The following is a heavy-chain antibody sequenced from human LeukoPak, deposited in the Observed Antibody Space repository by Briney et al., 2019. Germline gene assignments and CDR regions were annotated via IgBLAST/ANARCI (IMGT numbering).Heavy chain of an antibody. CDR3: ARETGYSYGYLIDY. D-gene: IGHD5-18*01. V-gene: IGHV1-69*04. CDR2: IIPILGIA. Sequence: SVKVSCKASGGTFSSYAISWVRQAPGQGLEWMGRIIPILGIANYAQKFQGRVTITADKSTSTAYMELSSLRSEDTAVYYCARETGYSYGYLIDYWGQGTLVTVSS. CDR1: GGTFSSYA. J-gene: IGHJ4*02.